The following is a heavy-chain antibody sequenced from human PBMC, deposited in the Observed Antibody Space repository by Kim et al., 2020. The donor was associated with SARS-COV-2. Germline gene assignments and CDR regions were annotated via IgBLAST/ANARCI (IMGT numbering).Heavy chain of an antibody. CDR1: GGSISSYY. CDR2: IYTSGST. J-gene: IGHJ6*02. Sequence: SETLSLTCTVSGGSISSYYWSWIRQPAGKGLEWIGRIYTSGSTNYNPSLKSRVTMSVDTSKNQFSLKLSSVTAADTAVYYCARSPYYDILTGYYQKYYYYYGMDVWGQGTTVTVSS. D-gene: IGHD3-9*01. V-gene: IGHV4-4*07. CDR3: ARSPYYDILTGYYQKYYYYYGMDV.